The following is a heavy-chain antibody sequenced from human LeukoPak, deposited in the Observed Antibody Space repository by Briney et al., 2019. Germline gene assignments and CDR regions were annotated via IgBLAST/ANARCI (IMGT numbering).Heavy chain of an antibody. CDR3: ARISLGAIWGYYYGMDV. D-gene: IGHD1-26*01. V-gene: IGHV1-46*01. CDR2: INPSGGST. J-gene: IGHJ6*02. CDR1: GGTFSSYA. Sequence: ASVKVSCKASGGTFSSYAISWVRQAPGQGLEWMGIINPSGGSTSYAQKFQGRVTMTRDTSTSTVYMELSSLRSEDTAVFYCARISLGAIWGYYYGMDVWGQGTTVTVSS.